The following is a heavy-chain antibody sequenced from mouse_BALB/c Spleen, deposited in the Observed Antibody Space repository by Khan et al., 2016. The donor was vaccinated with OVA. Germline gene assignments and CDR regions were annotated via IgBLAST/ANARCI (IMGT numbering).Heavy chain of an antibody. CDR2: INPSNGYT. CDR3: GRDGAYYGKDGLFAY. CDR1: GYTFTSYT. D-gene: IGHD2-10*01. Sequence: VQLQQSGAELARPGASVKMSCKASGYTFTSYTIHWIKLRPGQGLEWIGYINPSNGYTNYNQKFKDKATLTADKSSTTAYMQLSSLTSDDSAVLTCGRDGAYYGKDGLFAYWGQGTLVTVSS. V-gene: IGHV1-4*01. J-gene: IGHJ3*01.